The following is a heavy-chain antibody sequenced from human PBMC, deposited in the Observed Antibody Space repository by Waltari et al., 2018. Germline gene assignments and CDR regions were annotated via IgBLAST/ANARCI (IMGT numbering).Heavy chain of an antibody. CDR2: LSYDGGNK. J-gene: IGHJ4*02. CDR3: AKDGSGWYSAGLDY. V-gene: IGHV3-30*18. D-gene: IGHD6-19*01. Sequence: QVQLVESGGGVVQPGRSLRLSCAASGFTFSTSGMHWVRQAPGKGLEWVAVLSYDGGNKFYADSVKGRFTISRDNSNNTLYLQMSSLRTEDTGVYYCAKDGSGWYSAGLDYWGQGTLVTVSS. CDR1: GFTFSTSG.